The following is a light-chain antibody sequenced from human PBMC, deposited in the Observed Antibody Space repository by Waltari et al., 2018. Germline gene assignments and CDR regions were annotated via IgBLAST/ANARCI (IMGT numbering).Light chain of an antibody. CDR1: SDDVGVFNY. CDR3: QSYDTSLSGYV. J-gene: IGLJ1*01. V-gene: IGLV2-8*01. CDR2: EVS. Sequence: QSALTQPPSASGSPGQSVTISCTGTSDDVGVFNYVSWYQQFPGKPPQLLIYEVSKRPSGCPDAFSGAKSGNTASLAITGLQAEDEANYYCQSYDTSLSGYVFGTGTKVTVL.